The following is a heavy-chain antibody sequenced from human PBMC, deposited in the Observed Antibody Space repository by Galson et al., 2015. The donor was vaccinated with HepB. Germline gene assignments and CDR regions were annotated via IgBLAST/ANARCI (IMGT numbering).Heavy chain of an antibody. CDR1: GYTFTSYA. CDR2: INTNTGNP. D-gene: IGHD3-9*01. CDR3: ARVRGILTGYRGAHWGRFDY. Sequence: SVKVSCKASGYTFTSYAMNWVRQAPGQGLEWMGWINTNTGNPTYAQGFTGRFVFSLDTSVSTAYLQISSLKAEDTAVYYCARVRGILTGYRGAHWGRFDYWGQGTLVTVSS. V-gene: IGHV7-4-1*02. J-gene: IGHJ4*02.